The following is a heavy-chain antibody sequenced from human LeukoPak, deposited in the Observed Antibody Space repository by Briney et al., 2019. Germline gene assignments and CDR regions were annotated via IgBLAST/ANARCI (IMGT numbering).Heavy chain of an antibody. J-gene: IGHJ4*02. CDR1: GFTFSSYE. CDR3: ASYLGATRSFDY. CDR2: ISSSGSTI. V-gene: IGHV3-48*03. D-gene: IGHD1-26*01. Sequence: GGSLRLSCAASGFTFSSYEMNWVRQAPGKGLEWVSYISSSGSTIYYADSVKGRFTISRDNAKNSLYLQMNSLRAEDTAVYYCASYLGATRSFDYWGQGTLVTVSS.